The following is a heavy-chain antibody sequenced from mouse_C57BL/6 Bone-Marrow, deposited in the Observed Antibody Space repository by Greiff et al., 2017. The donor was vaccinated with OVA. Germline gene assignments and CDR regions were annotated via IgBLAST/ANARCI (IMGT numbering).Heavy chain of an antibody. CDR2: IYPRSGNT. CDR3: ARWEITTQYYAMDY. D-gene: IGHD2-4*01. J-gene: IGHJ4*01. V-gene: IGHV1-81*01. Sequence: QVQLQQSGAELARPGASVKLSCKASGYTFTSYGISWVKQRTGQGLEWIGEIYPRSGNTYYNEKFKGKATLTADKSSSTAYMELRSLTSEDSAVYVCARWEITTQYYAMDYWGQGTSVTVSS. CDR1: GYTFTSYG.